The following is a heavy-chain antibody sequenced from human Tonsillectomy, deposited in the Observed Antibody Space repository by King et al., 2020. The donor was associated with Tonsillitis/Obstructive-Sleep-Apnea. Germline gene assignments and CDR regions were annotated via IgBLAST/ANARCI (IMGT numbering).Heavy chain of an antibody. Sequence: VQLVESGAEVKKPGESLKISCKGSGYSFTSYWIGWVRQMPGKGLEWMGIIYPGDSDTRYSPSFQGQVTISADQSISTAYLQWGSLKASDTDMYYCARPGGRYCSGGSCNFAAFVIWGQGTMVTVSS. J-gene: IGHJ3*02. V-gene: IGHV5-51*01. CDR1: GYSFTSYW. CDR2: IYPGDSDT. D-gene: IGHD2-15*01. CDR3: ARPGGRYCSGGSCNFAAFVI.